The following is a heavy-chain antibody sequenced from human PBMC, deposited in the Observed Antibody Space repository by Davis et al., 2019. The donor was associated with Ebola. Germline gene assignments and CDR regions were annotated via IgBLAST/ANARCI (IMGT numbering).Heavy chain of an antibody. V-gene: IGHV3-21*01. CDR1: GFTFSSYS. J-gene: IGHJ6*02. D-gene: IGHD2-21*02. Sequence: PGGSLRLSCAASGFTFSSYSMNWVRQAPGKGLEWVSSISSSSTYIYYADSVKGRFTISRDNAKNSLYLQMNSLRAEDTAVYYCARVTWHYYGMDVWGQGTTVTVSS. CDR3: ARVTWHYYGMDV. CDR2: ISSSSTYI.